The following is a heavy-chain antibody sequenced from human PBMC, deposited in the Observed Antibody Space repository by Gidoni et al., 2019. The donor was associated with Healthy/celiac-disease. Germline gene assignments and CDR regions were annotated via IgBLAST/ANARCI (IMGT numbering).Heavy chain of an antibody. CDR1: GFTFSSYA. Sequence: EVQLLESGGGLVQPGGSLRLYCATYGFTFSSYAMSWFRQAQGKGLDWVSAISGSGGSTYYADSVKGRFTISRDNSKNTLYLQMNSLRAEDTAVYYCAKTPSTVMDYWGQGTLVTVSS. CDR3: AKTPSTVMDY. J-gene: IGHJ4*02. D-gene: IGHD4-17*01. V-gene: IGHV3-23*01. CDR2: ISGSGGST.